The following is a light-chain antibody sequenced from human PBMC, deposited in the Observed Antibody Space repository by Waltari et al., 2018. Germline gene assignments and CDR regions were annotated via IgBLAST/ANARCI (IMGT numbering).Light chain of an antibody. CDR3: QHYLRLPAT. V-gene: IGKV3-20*01. Sequence: RACRASQSVGRSLAWYQQKPGQAPRLLIYDTSRRATGIPDRFSGSGSGTDFSLTISRLEPEDFAVYYCQHYLRLPATFGQGTKVEI. J-gene: IGKJ1*01. CDR2: DTS. CDR1: QSVGRS.